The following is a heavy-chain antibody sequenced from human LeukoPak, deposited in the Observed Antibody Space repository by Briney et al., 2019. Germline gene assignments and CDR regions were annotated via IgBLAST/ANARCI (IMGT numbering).Heavy chain of an antibody. CDR2: ISGDGGST. V-gene: IGHV3-43*02. CDR3: AKDKSSSFDI. D-gene: IGHD3-10*01. Sequence: GGSLRLSCAASGFTFDDYAMHWVRQAPGKGLEWVSLISGDGGSTYYADSVKGRFTISRDNSKNSLYLQMNSLRTEDTASYYCAKDKSSSFDIWGQGTMVTVSS. CDR1: GFTFDDYA. J-gene: IGHJ3*02.